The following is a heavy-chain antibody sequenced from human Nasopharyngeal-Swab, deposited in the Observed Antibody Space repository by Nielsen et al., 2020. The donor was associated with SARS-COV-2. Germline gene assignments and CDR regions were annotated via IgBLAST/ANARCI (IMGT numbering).Heavy chain of an antibody. CDR3: ARDYDYVWGSYPDYYYGMDV. CDR1: GGTFSSYA. J-gene: IGHJ6*02. CDR2: IIPIFGTA. D-gene: IGHD3-16*01. V-gene: IGHV1-69*13. Sequence: SVKVSCKASGGTFSSYAISWVRQAPGQGLEWMGGIIPIFGTANYAQKFQGRVTITEDESTSTAYMELSSLRSEDTAVYYCARDYDYVWGSYPDYYYGMDVWGQGTTVTVSS.